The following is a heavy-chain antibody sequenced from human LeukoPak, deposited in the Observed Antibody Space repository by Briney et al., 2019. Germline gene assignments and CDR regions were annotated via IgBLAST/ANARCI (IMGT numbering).Heavy chain of an antibody. CDR2: IYYSGST. D-gene: IGHD4-17*01. CDR1: GGSISSYY. Sequence: PSETLSLTCTVSGGSISSYYWSWIRQPPGKGLEWIGYIYYSGSTNYNPPLKSRVTISVDTSKNQFSLKLSSVTAADTAVYYCARGTDYGDYYYYYGMDVWGQGTTVTVSS. CDR3: ARGTDYGDYYYYYGMDV. V-gene: IGHV4-59*01. J-gene: IGHJ6*02.